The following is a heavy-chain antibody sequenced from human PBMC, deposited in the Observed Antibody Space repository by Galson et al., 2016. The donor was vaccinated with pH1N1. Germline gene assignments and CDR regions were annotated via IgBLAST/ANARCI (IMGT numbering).Heavy chain of an antibody. CDR2: INPYSGDT. Sequence: SVKVSCKASGYTFTFTGYFIHWVRQAPGQGLEFEWMGRINPYSGDTVFAQNFQGRVTMTRDTSIGTAYMEVSRLTSDDTAIYYCARDVAPPGHYAMDVRGQGTTVTVSS. J-gene: IGHJ6*02. V-gene: IGHV1-2*06. CDR1: GYTFTFTGYF. CDR3: ARDVAPPGHYAMDV.